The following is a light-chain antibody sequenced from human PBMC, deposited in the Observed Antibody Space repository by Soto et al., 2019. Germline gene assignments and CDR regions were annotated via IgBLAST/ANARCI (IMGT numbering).Light chain of an antibody. V-gene: IGKV3D-20*02. J-gene: IGKJ5*01. CDR1: QSGSDSY. CDR3: QQRHMWPIT. CDR2: GVS. Sequence: EIVLTQSPGTLSLSPGERATLSCRASQSGSDSYLAWYQQKPGQPPRLLIYGVSSRAYGIPDRFSGSGSGTDFTLTISSLEPEDSAVYYCQQRHMWPITFGQGTRLEIK.